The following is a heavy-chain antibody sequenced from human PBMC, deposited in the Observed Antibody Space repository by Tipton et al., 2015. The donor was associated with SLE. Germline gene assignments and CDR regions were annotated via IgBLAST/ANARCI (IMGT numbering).Heavy chain of an antibody. V-gene: IGHV3-74*01. CDR3: GRGVYSESSVGMDV. D-gene: IGHD6-19*01. CDR1: GFTFSSYW. J-gene: IGHJ6*02. Sequence: GSLRLSCAASGFTFSSYWMHGVRQAPGKGLVWISRISRDGSTTYYTDSVKVRFTISRDNAKNTVYLQMNSLSGDDTAVYYCGRGVYSESSVGMDVWGQGTTVTVSS. CDR2: ISRDGSTT.